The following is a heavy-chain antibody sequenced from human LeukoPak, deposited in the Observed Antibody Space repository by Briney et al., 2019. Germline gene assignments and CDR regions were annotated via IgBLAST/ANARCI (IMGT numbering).Heavy chain of an antibody. CDR3: IRDLNWNYGDY. CDR1: GFTFNDYA. CDR2: INWNSDSI. J-gene: IGHJ4*02. V-gene: IGHV3-9*01. D-gene: IGHD1-7*01. Sequence: GGSLRLSCAASGFTFNDYAMYWVRQAPGKGLEWVSGINWNSDSIGYADSVKGRFTTSRDNAKNTLYLQMDSLRVEDTAVYYCIRDLNWNYGDYWGQGSLVTVSS.